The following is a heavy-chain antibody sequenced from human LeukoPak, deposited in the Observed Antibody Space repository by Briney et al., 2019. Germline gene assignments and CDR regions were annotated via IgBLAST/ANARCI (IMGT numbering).Heavy chain of an antibody. CDR3: ARQMNTVTADY. CDR2: IYYSGST. J-gene: IGHJ4*02. CDR1: GGSISSYY. Sequence: SETLSLTCTVSGGSISSYYWSWVRQPPGKGLEWIGYIYYSGSTNYNPSLKSRVTISVDTSKNQFSLKLSSVTAADTAVYYCARQMNTVTADYWGQGTLVTVSS. D-gene: IGHD4-17*01. V-gene: IGHV4-59*08.